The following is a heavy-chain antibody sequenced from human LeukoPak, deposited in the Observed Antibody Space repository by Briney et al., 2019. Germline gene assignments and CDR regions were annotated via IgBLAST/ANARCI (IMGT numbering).Heavy chain of an antibody. D-gene: IGHD1-14*01. CDR2: IDSSSCYI. J-gene: IGHJ4*02. CDR3: ARAHGSSSPKNYFDY. V-gene: IGHV3-21*01. CDR1: GFTFSTYT. Sequence: GGSLRLSCAASGFTFSTYTMNWVRQAPGKGLEWVSSIDSSSCYIYYADSVKGRFTISRDNAKNSLYLQMNSLRAEDTAVYYCARAHGSSSPKNYFDYWGQGTLVTVSS.